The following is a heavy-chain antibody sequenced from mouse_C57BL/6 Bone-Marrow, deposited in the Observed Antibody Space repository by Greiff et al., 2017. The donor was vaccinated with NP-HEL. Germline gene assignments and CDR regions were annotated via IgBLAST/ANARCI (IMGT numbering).Heavy chain of an antibody. CDR1: GFTFSDYG. Sequence: EVKLVESGGGLVKPGGSLKLSCAASGFTFSDYGMHWVRQAPEKGLEWVAYISSGSSTIYYADTVKGRFTISRDNAKNTLFLQMTSLRSEDTAMYYCAKMTTVVPYAMDYWGQGTSVTVSS. CDR2: ISSGSSTI. D-gene: IGHD1-1*01. J-gene: IGHJ4*01. CDR3: AKMTTVVPYAMDY. V-gene: IGHV5-17*01.